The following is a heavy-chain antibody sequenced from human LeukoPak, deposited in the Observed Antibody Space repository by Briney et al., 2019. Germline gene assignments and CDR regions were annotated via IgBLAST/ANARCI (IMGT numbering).Heavy chain of an antibody. J-gene: IGHJ4*02. V-gene: IGHV1-69*04. D-gene: IGHD2-21*02. Sequence: SVKVSCKASGGTFSSYAISWVRQAPGQGLEWMGRIIPILGIANYAQKFQGRVTITADKSTSTAHMELSSLRSEDTAVYYCVREGNELLSKNFDYWGQGTLVTVSS. CDR2: IIPILGIA. CDR3: VREGNELLSKNFDY. CDR1: GGTFSSYA.